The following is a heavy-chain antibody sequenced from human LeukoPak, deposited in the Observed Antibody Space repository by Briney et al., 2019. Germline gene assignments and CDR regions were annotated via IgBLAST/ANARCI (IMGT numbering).Heavy chain of an antibody. Sequence: GGSLRLSCAASGFTFSGYSMNWVRQAPGKGLEWVSYISSSSDTIYHADSVKGRFTISRDNAKNSLYLQMNSLRAEDTAVYYCARYGSGSYYRDPFDYWSQGTLVTVSS. CDR3: ARYGSGSYYRDPFDY. CDR1: GFTFSGYS. J-gene: IGHJ4*02. V-gene: IGHV3-48*01. D-gene: IGHD3-10*01. CDR2: ISSSSDTI.